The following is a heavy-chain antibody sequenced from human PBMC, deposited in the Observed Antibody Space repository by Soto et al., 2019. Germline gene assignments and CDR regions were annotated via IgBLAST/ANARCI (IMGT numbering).Heavy chain of an antibody. CDR3: AQDTYYHDTSGYYTFDY. D-gene: IGHD3-22*01. J-gene: IGHJ4*02. CDR1: GLTFSSYG. Sequence: GGSLRLSCAASGLTFSSYGMHWVRQAPGRGLEWVAGISYDGRNKYYVDSVKGRFTISRDNSKNTLDPQMNSLRVEDTAVFYCAQDTYYHDTSGYYTFDYWGQGALVTVSS. V-gene: IGHV3-30*18. CDR2: ISYDGRNK.